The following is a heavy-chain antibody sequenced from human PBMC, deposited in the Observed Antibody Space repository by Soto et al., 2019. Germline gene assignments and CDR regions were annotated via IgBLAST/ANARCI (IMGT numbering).Heavy chain of an antibody. D-gene: IGHD3-10*01. J-gene: IGHJ4*02. CDR1: GGSISGSTYY. CDR3: ARHGSGSPSPIDH. CDR2: TYYSGRT. V-gene: IGHV4-39*01. Sequence: QLQLQESGPGLVKPSETLSLTCTVSGGSISGSTYYWGWIRQPPGKGLEYIGSTYYSGRTYYNPSLKTRVTASLDTSKNQFSLNLNSVTAADTAVYYCARHGSGSPSPIDHWGQGTLVTVSS.